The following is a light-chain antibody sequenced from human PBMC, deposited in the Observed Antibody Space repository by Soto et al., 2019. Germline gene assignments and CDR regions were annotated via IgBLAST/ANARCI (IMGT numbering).Light chain of an antibody. CDR1: QSVLNSANNKNY. Sequence: DVVMTQSPDSLTVSLGERATIDCRSSQSVLNSANNKNYLAWYQQKPGQSPNLLIYGASSRESGVPDRFSGSGSGTDFTLTITGLQAEDGAVYYCQQYYSSSITFGQGTRLEIK. CDR2: GAS. V-gene: IGKV4-1*01. J-gene: IGKJ5*01. CDR3: QQYYSSSIT.